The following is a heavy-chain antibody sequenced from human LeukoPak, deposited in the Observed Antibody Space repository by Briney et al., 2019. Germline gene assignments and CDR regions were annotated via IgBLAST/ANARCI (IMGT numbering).Heavy chain of an antibody. Sequence: GGSLRLSCAASGFTFSSYTISWVRQAPGKGLEWVAAISGTGAFTYYADFAKGRFTISRDNSRNTLYLQMNSLRPEDTAVYFCAKYYSGNSLDYWGQGTLVTVSS. D-gene: IGHD3-10*01. V-gene: IGHV3-23*01. CDR1: GFTFSSYT. J-gene: IGHJ4*02. CDR3: AKYYSGNSLDY. CDR2: ISGTGAFT.